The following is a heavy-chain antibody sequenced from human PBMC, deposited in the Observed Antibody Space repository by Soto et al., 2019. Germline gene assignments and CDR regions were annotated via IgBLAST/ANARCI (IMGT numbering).Heavy chain of an antibody. J-gene: IGHJ6*02. V-gene: IGHV3-23*01. CDR2: ISGGGGTT. Sequence: EVQLLESGGGLVQPGGSLRLSCAASGFTFSSHVMNWVRQAPGKGLEWVAAISGGGGTTFYGDSVEGRFTMSRDNSKNTLFLQMNSLRAGDTAVYYCARGPRAPPPHDYGMDVWGQGTTVTVSS. CDR3: ARGPRAPPPHDYGMDV. CDR1: GFTFSSHV.